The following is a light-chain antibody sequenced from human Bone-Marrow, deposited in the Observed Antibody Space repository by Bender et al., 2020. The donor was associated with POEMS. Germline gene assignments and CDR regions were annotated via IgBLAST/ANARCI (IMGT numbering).Light chain of an antibody. CDR3: ASWDDSLNGRL. CDR1: SSNIGSNS. V-gene: IGLV1-44*01. Sequence: QSVLTQPPSASGTLGQSITISCSGSSSNIGSNSVNWYQQLPGTAPKVLIYSYDNRPSGVPDRFSGSKSGTSASLAISGLQSEDEADYYCASWDDSLNGRLFGGGTKLTVL. J-gene: IGLJ2*01. CDR2: SYD.